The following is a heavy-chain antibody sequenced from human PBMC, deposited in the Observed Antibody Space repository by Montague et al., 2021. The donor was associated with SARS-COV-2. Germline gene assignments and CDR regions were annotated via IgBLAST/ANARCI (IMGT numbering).Heavy chain of an antibody. D-gene: IGHD1-1*01. CDR3: ARGAPGY. CDR2: INYGGST. Sequence: SETLSLTCTVSGASISTGIYYWSWIRQPAGKGLEWIGQINYGGSTKYNPSLKSRVTISIDTSKNQFSLKLTSVTAADTAVYYCARGAPGYWGQGTLVTVSS. V-gene: IGHV4-61*10. J-gene: IGHJ4*02. CDR1: GASISTGIYY.